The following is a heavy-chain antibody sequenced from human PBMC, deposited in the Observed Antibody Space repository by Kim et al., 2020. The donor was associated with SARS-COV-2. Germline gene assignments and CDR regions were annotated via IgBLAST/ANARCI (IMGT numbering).Heavy chain of an antibody. CDR2: ISSSSSTI. Sequence: GGSLRLSCAASGFTFSSYSMNWVRQAPGKGLEWVSYISSSSSTIYYADSVKGRFTISRDNAKNSLYLQMNSLRAEDTAVYYCARGSSSSWYGWFDPWGQGTLVTVSS. V-gene: IGHV3-48*04. CDR3: ARGSSSSWYGWFDP. J-gene: IGHJ5*02. CDR1: GFTFSSYS. D-gene: IGHD6-13*01.